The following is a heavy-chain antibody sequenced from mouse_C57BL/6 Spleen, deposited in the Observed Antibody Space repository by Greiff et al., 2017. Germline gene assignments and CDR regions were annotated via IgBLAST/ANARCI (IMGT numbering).Heavy chain of an antibody. CDR2: IYPGDGDT. D-gene: IGHD2-3*01. Sequence: VKLQQSGPELVKPGASVKISCKASGYAFSSSWMNWVTQRPGKGLEWIGRIYPGDGDTNYNGKFKGKATLTADKSSSTAYMQLSSLTSEDSAVYFCAREIYDGYYDAMDYWGQGTSVTVSS. J-gene: IGHJ4*01. V-gene: IGHV1-82*01. CDR3: AREIYDGYYDAMDY. CDR1: GYAFSSSW.